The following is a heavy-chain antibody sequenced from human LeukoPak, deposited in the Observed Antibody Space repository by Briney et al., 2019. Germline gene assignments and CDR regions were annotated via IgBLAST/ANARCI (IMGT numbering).Heavy chain of an antibody. CDR3: ARAPRGDGYNYAFDI. D-gene: IGHD5-24*01. CDR1: GGSISSGGYS. V-gene: IGHV4-31*11. J-gene: IGHJ3*02. CDR2: IYYSGST. Sequence: SQTLSLTYAVSGGSISSGGYSWSWIRQHPGKGLEWIGYIYYSGSTYYNPSLKSRVTISVDTSKNQFSLKLSSVTAADTAVYYCARAPRGDGYNYAFDIWGQGTMVTVSS.